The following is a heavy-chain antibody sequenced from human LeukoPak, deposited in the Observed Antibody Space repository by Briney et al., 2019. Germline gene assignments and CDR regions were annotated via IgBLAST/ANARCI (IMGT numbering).Heavy chain of an antibody. J-gene: IGHJ5*02. Sequence: PSETLSLTCAVYGGSFSGYYWSWIRQPPGKGLEWIGEINHSGSTNYNPSLKSRVTMSVDTSKNQFSLKLSSVTAADTAVYYCARGRGIVVGYNWFDPWGQGTLVTVSS. CDR1: GGSFSGYY. D-gene: IGHD2-2*01. V-gene: IGHV4-34*01. CDR2: INHSGST. CDR3: ARGRGIVVGYNWFDP.